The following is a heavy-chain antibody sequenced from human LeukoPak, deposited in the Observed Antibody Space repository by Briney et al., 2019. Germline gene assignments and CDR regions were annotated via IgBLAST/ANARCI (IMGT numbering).Heavy chain of an antibody. Sequence: GASVKVSCKVSGYTLTELSMHWVRQAPGQGLEWMGGFDPEDGETIYAQKFQGRVTMTEDTSTDTAYMELSSLRSEDTAVYYCATVNLGYCSGGSCYWFDPWGEGTLVTVSS. J-gene: IGHJ5*02. CDR1: GYTLTELS. CDR3: ATVNLGYCSGGSCYWFDP. CDR2: FDPEDGET. D-gene: IGHD2-15*01. V-gene: IGHV1-24*01.